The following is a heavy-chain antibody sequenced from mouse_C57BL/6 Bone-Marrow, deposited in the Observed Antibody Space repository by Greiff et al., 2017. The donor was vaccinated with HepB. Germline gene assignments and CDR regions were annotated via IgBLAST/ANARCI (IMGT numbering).Heavy chain of an antibody. J-gene: IGHJ2*01. CDR3: TTYYYGSRILAR. Sequence: VQLQQSGAELVRPGASVKLSCTASGFNIKDDYMYWVKQRPEQGLEWIGWIDPENGDTEYASKFQGKATITADTSSNTAYLQLSSLTSEDTAVYYCTTYYYGSRILARWGQGTTLTVSS. D-gene: IGHD1-1*01. CDR1: GFNIKDDY. V-gene: IGHV14-4*01. CDR2: IDPENGDT.